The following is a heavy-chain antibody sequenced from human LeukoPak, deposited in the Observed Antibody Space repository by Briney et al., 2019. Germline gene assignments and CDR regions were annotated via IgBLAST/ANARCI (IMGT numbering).Heavy chain of an antibody. CDR1: GFTFDDYA. CDR2: ISWNSGSI. Sequence: PGRSPRLSCAASGFTFDDYAMHWVRHAPGKGLEWVSGISWNSGSIGYADSVKGRFTISRDNAKNSLYLQMNSLRTEDTALYYCAKPSGTGSYNAFEIWGQGTMVTVSS. D-gene: IGHD6-6*01. CDR3: AKPSGTGSYNAFEI. J-gene: IGHJ3*02. V-gene: IGHV3-9*01.